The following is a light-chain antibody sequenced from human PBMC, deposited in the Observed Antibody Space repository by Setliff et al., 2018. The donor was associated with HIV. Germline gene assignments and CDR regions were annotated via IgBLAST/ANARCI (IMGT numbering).Light chain of an antibody. CDR1: NIGSKS. CDR2: DDN. Sequence: SYELTQPPSVSVAPGKTARITCGENNIGSKSVHWYQQKPGQAPVLVVYDDNDRPSGIPERFSGSNSGNTATLTISRVEAGDEADYYCQVWDSSSDHHVFGTGTKVTVL. J-gene: IGLJ1*01. CDR3: QVWDSSSDHHV. V-gene: IGLV3-21*03.